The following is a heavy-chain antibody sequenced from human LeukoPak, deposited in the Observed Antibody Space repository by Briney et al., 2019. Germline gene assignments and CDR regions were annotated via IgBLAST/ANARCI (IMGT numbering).Heavy chain of an antibody. CDR3: ARASIRGTYCSGGSCYGPIDY. CDR1: GGSFSGYY. J-gene: IGHJ4*02. CDR2: INHSGST. D-gene: IGHD2-15*01. Sequence: SETLSLTCAVYGGSFSGYYWSWIRQPPGKGLEWIGEINHSGSTNYNPSLKSRVTISVDTSKNQFSLKLSSVTAADTAVYYCARASIRGTYCSGGSCYGPIDYWGQGTLVTVSS. V-gene: IGHV4-34*01.